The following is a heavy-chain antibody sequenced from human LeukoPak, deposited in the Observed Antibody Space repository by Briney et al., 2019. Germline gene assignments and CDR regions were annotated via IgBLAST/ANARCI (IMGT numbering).Heavy chain of an antibody. J-gene: IGHJ4*02. V-gene: IGHV4-39*07. Sequence: SETLSLTCTVSGDSISSSSYSWAWLRQPPGKGLEWLATVYYRVTSYSNPSLRSRVSISLDASQNQLSLRVTSVTAADTAVYYCARGLRYYDSRDRFDFWGQGALVTVSS. CDR3: ARGLRYYDSRDRFDF. D-gene: IGHD3-22*01. CDR2: VYYRVTS. CDR1: GDSISSSSYS.